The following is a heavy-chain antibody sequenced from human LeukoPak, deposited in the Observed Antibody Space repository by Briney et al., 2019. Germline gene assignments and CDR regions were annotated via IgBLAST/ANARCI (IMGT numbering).Heavy chain of an antibody. D-gene: IGHD5-24*01. J-gene: IGHJ4*02. CDR3: ARDRDGPDY. CDR1: GFTFSDYW. V-gene: IGHV3-7*01. Sequence: GGSLRLSCAASGFTFSDYWMTWVRQAPGKGLEWVANINQDESGKYYVGSVKGRFTISGDNAKNSLYLQMNSLRVEDTAVYYCARDRDGPDYWGQGTLVTVAS. CDR2: INQDESGK.